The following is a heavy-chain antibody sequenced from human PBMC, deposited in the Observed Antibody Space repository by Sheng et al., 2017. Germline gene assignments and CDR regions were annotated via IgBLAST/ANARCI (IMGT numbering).Heavy chain of an antibody. Sequence: QVQLQQWGAGLLKPSETLSLTCAVYGGSFSGYYWSWIRQPPGKGLEWIGEINHSGSTNYNPSLKSRVTISVDTSKNQFSLKLSSVTAADTAVYYCASSIMITFGGVIPSRXVDVWGQGTTVTVSS. CDR3: ASSIMITFGGVIPSRXVDV. V-gene: IGHV4-34*01. D-gene: IGHD3-16*01. J-gene: IGHJ6*02. CDR2: INHSGST. CDR1: GGSFSGYY.